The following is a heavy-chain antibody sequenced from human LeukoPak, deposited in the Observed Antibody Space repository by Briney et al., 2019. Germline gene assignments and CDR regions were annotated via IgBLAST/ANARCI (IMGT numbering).Heavy chain of an antibody. D-gene: IGHD2-8*01. J-gene: IGHJ4*02. V-gene: IGHV1-46*01. CDR2: INPSGGST. CDR1: GYTFTNYY. Sequence: ASVKVSCKAFGYTFTNYYMHWVRQAPGQELEWMGIINPSGGSTSYAQKFQGRVSMTRDTSTSTVYMELSSLRSDDTAVYYCARRRDGPDYWGQGTLVTVSS. CDR3: ARRRDGPDY.